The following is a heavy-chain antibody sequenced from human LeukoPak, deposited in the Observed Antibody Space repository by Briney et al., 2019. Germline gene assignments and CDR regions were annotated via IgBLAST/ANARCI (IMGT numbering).Heavy chain of an antibody. CDR3: ARGTPYSSGWTAFDY. CDR1: GGSFWGYY. V-gene: IGHV4-34*01. Sequence: SETLSLTCAVYGGSFWGYYWSWIRQPPGKGLEWIGEIKHSGSTNYNPSLKSRVTISVDTSKNQFSLKLSSVTAADSAVYYCARGTPYSSGWTAFDYWGQGNLVTVSS. J-gene: IGHJ4*02. D-gene: IGHD6-19*01. CDR2: IKHSGST.